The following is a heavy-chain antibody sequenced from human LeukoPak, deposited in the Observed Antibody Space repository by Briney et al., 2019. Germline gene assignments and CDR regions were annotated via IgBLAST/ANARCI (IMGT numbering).Heavy chain of an antibody. V-gene: IGHV1-2*04. CDR2: VNLNTGYT. D-gene: IGHD6-19*01. CDR3: ARSIAVTGRGTSWWFDP. J-gene: IGHJ5*02. Sequence: GASVKVSCKASGYTFTRYYMHWVRQAPGQGVEWMGWVNLNTGYTNYAQNFQGWVTMTRDTSISTAYMELSRLRSDDTAVYYCARSIAVTGRGTSWWFDPWGQGTLVTVSS. CDR1: GYTFTRYY.